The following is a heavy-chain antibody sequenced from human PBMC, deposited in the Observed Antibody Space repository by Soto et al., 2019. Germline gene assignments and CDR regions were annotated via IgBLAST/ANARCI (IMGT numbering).Heavy chain of an antibody. D-gene: IGHD4-17*01. CDR2: IKTKADGGTP. J-gene: IGHJ4*02. CDR1: GFTFNNAW. Sequence: GGAPRLPLATPGFTFNNAWDSLARQALGKGLEWVGLIKTKADGGTPDYAAPVKGRFTISRDDSKDTLYLEMNSLETEDTAVYYCGDPDYPGYWGQGTLVTVSS. V-gene: IGHV3-15*01. CDR3: GDPDYPGY.